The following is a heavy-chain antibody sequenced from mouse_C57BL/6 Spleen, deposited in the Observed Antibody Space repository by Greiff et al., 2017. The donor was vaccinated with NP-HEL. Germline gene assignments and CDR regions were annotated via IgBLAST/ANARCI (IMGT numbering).Heavy chain of an antibody. CDR2: ISGGGGNT. CDR3: AGYDYEAFAY. J-gene: IGHJ3*01. CDR1: GFTFSSYT. V-gene: IGHV5-9*01. Sequence: EVMLVESGGGLVKPGGSLKLSCAASGFTFSSYTMSWVRQTPEKRLEWVATISGGGGNTYYPDSVKGRFTISRDNAKNTLYLQMSSLRSEDTALYYCAGYDYEAFAYWGQRTLVTVSA. D-gene: IGHD2-4*01.